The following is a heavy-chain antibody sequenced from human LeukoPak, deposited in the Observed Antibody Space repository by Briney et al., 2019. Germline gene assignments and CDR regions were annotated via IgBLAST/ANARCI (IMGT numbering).Heavy chain of an antibody. CDR3: ARAHYGNYAEYFQH. Sequence: SETLSLTCAVYGGSFSAYSWNWIRLPPGKGLEWIREIDHSGYSNNNPSLKSRVTMSVDTSKNQFSLKLTSVTAADTAVYYCARAHYGNYAEYFQHWGQGTLVTVSS. CDR1: GGSFSAYS. CDR2: IDHSGYS. V-gene: IGHV4-34*01. J-gene: IGHJ1*01. D-gene: IGHD4-11*01.